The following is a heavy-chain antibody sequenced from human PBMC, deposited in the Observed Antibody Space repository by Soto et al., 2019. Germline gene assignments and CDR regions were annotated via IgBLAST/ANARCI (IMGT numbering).Heavy chain of an antibody. J-gene: IGHJ4*02. V-gene: IGHV3-15*01. CDR3: TTDDPINRY. CDR1: GFIFSNAR. CDR2: IKSKTNGGTT. Sequence: GGSLRLSCAASGFIFSNARMSWVRQAPGKGLEWVGRIKSKTNGGTTDYAAPVRGRFSISRDDSKNTLYLQMNSLKTEDTAVYYCTTDDPINRYWGQGTLVTVSS.